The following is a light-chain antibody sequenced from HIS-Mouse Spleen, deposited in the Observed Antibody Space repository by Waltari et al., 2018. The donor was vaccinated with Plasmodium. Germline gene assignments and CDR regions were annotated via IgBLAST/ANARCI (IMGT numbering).Light chain of an antibody. CDR3: QQYNNWSFT. Sequence: EIVMTQSPATLSVSPGERAPLSCRASQSVSSNLAWYQQKPGQAPRLLIYGASTRATGIPARFSGSGSGTEFTLTISSLQSEDVAVYDCQQYNNWSFTFGPGTKVDIK. CDR2: GAS. V-gene: IGKV3-15*01. CDR1: QSVSSN. J-gene: IGKJ3*01.